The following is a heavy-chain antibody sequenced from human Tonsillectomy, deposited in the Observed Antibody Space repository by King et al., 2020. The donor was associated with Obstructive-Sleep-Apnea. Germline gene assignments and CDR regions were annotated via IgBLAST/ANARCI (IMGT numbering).Heavy chain of an antibody. CDR2: ISGNGADT. D-gene: IGHD3-10*01. CDR3: TKGSLASSSFLDF. J-gene: IGHJ4*02. CDR1: GFTFAGNA. V-gene: IGHV3-23*01. Sequence: VKLLESGGGLVQPGGSLRLSCAASGFTFAGNAMAWVRQAPGKGLEWVSAISGNGADTFYADSLKGRFTISRDNSKNILYLQIDNLGAEDTAVYYCTKGSLASSSFLDFWGQGTLVTVSS.